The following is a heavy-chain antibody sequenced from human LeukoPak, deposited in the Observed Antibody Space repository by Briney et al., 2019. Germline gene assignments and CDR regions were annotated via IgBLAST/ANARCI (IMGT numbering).Heavy chain of an antibody. CDR2: INHSGST. Sequence: SETLSLTGAVYGGSFSGYYWSWIRQPPGTGLEWIGEINHSGSTNYNPSLKSRVTISVDTSKNQFSLKLSSVTAADTAVYYCAREVGYYDNCYFDLWGRGTLVTVSS. CDR1: GGSFSGYY. J-gene: IGHJ2*01. D-gene: IGHD3-22*01. CDR3: AREVGYYDNCYFDL. V-gene: IGHV4-34*01.